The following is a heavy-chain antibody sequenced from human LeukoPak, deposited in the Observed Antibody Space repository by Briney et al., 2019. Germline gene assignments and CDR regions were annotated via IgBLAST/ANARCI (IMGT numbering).Heavy chain of an antibody. CDR1: GGSISSGGYY. CDR3: ARSSPPDSSGYYLAYNWFDP. J-gene: IGHJ5*02. Sequence: SQTLPLTCTVSGGSISSGGYYWSWIRQHPGKGLEWIGYIYYSGSTYYNPSLKSRVTISVDTSKNQFPLKLSSVTAADTAVYYCARSSPPDSSGYYLAYNWFDPWGQGTLVTVSS. V-gene: IGHV4-31*03. D-gene: IGHD3-22*01. CDR2: IYYSGST.